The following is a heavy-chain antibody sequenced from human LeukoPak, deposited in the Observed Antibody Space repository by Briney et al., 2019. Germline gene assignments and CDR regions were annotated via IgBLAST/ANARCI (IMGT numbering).Heavy chain of an antibody. J-gene: IGHJ4*02. CDR2: IYYSGST. CDR3: ARDRYSYGAVPDY. D-gene: IGHD5-18*01. V-gene: IGHV4-39*07. CDR1: GGSISSSSYY. Sequence: SETLSLTCTVSGGSISSSSYYWGWIRQPPGKGLEWIGSIYYSGSTYYNPSLKSRVTISVDTSKNQFSLKLSSVTAADTAVYYCARDRYSYGAVPDYWGQGTLVTVSS.